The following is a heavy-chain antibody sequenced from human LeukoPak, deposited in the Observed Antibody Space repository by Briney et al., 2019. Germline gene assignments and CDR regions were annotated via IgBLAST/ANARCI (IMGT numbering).Heavy chain of an antibody. J-gene: IGHJ6*03. D-gene: IGHD2-2*01. CDR3: ASNEVPAAMSKSTNYYYYMDV. CDR1: GGTFSSYA. Sequence: GASVKVSCKASGGTFSSYAISWVRQAPGQGLEWMGGIIPIFGTANYAQKFQGRVTITADESTSTAYMELSSLRSEDTAVYYCASNEVPAAMSKSTNYYYYMDVWGKGTTVTISS. CDR2: IIPIFGTA. V-gene: IGHV1-69*13.